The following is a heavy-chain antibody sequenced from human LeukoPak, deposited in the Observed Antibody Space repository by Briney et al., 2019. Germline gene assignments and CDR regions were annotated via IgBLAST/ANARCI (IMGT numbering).Heavy chain of an antibody. CDR3: AKHTIPPYSSSWYYYGMDV. J-gene: IGHJ6*02. CDR2: ISGSGGST. CDR1: GFTFSSYA. D-gene: IGHD6-13*01. Sequence: SGGSLRLSCAASGFTFSSYAMSWVRQAPGKGLEWVSAISGSGGSTYYADSVKGRFTISGDNSKNTLYLQMNSLRAEDTAVYYCAKHTIPPYSSSWYYYGMDVWGQGTTVTVSS. V-gene: IGHV3-23*01.